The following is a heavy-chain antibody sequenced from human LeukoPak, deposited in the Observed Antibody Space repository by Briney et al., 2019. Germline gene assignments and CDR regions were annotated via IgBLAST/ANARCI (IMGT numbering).Heavy chain of an antibody. CDR3: AARGNGNDLLSYHGMDV. D-gene: IGHD1-1*01. CDR2: IMPVLDTG. J-gene: IGHJ6*04. V-gene: IGHV1-69*06. CDR1: GGSLRRYV. Sequence: SVKGSCKASGGSLRRYVFAWVRQAPGQGLEWMGGIMPVLDTGSYAQGFQGRVTITADRSTSTAYMELRSLRPEDTALYYCAARGNGNDLLSYHGMDVWGNGTTVTVSS.